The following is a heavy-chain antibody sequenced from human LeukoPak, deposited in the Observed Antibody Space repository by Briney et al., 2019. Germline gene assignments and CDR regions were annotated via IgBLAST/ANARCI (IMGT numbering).Heavy chain of an antibody. Sequence: PGGSLRLSCAASGFTFSSYAMHWVRQAPGEGLEYVSAISSNGGSTCYANSVKGRFTISRDNSKNTLYLQMGSLRAEDMAVYYCARRPYYYYYMDVWGKGTTVTVSS. J-gene: IGHJ6*03. CDR1: GFTFSSYA. CDR2: ISSNGGST. V-gene: IGHV3-64*01. CDR3: ARRPYYYYYMDV.